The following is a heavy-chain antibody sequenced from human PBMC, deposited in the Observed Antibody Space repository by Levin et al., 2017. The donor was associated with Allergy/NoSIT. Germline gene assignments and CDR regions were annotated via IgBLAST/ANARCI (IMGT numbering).Heavy chain of an antibody. J-gene: IGHJ3*02. CDR3: ARQNDLEGAFDI. CDR1: GGSISSSSYY. CDR2: IYYSGST. V-gene: IGHV4-39*01. Sequence: PSQTLSLTCTVSGGSISSSSYYWGWIRQPPGKGLEWIGSIYYSGSTYYNPSLKSRVTISVDTSKNQFSLKLSSVTAADTAVYYCARQNDLEGAFDIWGQGTMVTVSS. D-gene: IGHD1-1*01.